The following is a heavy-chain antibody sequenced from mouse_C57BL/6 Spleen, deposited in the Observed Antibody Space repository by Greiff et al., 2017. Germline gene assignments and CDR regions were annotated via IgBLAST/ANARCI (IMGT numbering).Heavy chain of an antibody. J-gene: IGHJ4*01. CDR2: INPYNGGT. D-gene: IGHD1-1*01. Sequence: EVQLVESGPVLVKPGASVKMSCKASGYTFTDYYMNWVKQSHGKSLEWIGVINPYNGGTSYNQKFKGKATLTVDKSSSTAYRELHSLTSEDSAVYYCARYPYSGTVVADYWGQGTSVTVSS. CDR1: GYTFTDYY. CDR3: ARYPYSGTVVADY. V-gene: IGHV1-19*01.